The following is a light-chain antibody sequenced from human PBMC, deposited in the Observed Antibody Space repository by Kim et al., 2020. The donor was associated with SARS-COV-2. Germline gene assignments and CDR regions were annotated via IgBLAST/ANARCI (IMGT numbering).Light chain of an antibody. V-gene: IGLV3-21*02. CDR1: NIGSKS. CDR2: DDG. CDR3: QVWDATKDRYV. J-gene: IGLJ1*01. Sequence: APGQTATMTCGGDNIGSKSVHWYQQRPGQAPLLVIYDDGERPSGIPERFSGSNSRNTATLTITRVEAGDEADYYCQVWDATKDRYVFGSGTKVTVL.